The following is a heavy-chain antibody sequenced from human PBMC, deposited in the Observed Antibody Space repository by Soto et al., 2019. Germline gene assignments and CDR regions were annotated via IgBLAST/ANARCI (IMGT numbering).Heavy chain of an antibody. V-gene: IGHV2-5*02. CDR3: VQSRCGGDCLQSYSSHSYDGLDV. D-gene: IGHD2-21*02. J-gene: IGHJ6*02. CDR1: GLSLSTIGEG. CDR2: IYWDDDK. Sequence: QITLKESGPTLVKPTQTLTLTCTFSGLSLSTIGEGVGWIRQPPGKALEWLALIYWDDDKRYSTSLKSRLTITKDPAKSQVVLTMTTMDPVDTATYYCVQSRCGGDCLQSYSSHSYDGLDVWGQGTTVTVSS.